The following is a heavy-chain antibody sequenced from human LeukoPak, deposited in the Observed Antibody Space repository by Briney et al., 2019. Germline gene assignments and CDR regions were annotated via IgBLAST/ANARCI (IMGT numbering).Heavy chain of an antibody. V-gene: IGHV3-23*01. Sequence: PGGSLRLSCAASGFTFSKYAMSWVRQAPGKGQEWVSAISPSDGNTFYADSVRGRFTISRDNSKNTLSLQMNSLRAEDTALYYCVKDSSVPYGITEWGQGTLVTVSS. J-gene: IGHJ4*02. CDR2: ISPSDGNT. CDR1: GFTFSKYA. CDR3: VKDSSVPYGITE. D-gene: IGHD4-17*01.